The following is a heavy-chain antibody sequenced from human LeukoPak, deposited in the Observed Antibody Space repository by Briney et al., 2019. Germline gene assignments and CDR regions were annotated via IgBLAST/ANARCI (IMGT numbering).Heavy chain of an antibody. V-gene: IGHV4-34*01. D-gene: IGHD3-10*01. CDR2: INHSGST. CDR1: GGSFSGYY. CDR3: ARGYMVRGHGAFDI. J-gene: IGHJ3*02. Sequence: SETLSLTCAVYGGSFSGYYWSWIRQPPGKGLEWIGEINHSGSTNYNPSLKSRVTISVDTSKNQFSLKLSSVTAADTAVYYCARGYMVRGHGAFDIWGQGTMVTVSS.